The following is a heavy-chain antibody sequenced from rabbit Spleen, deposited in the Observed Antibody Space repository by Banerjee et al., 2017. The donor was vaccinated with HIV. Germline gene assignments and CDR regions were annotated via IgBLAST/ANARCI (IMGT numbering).Heavy chain of an antibody. CDR2: IATGSRSIT. CDR1: EFDFSSNA. D-gene: IGHD1-1*01. J-gene: IGHJ6*01. CDR3: ARDSSTSFSTYGMDL. Sequence: QQQLEESGGGLVKPGGSLTLTCKASEFDFSSNAMCWVRQAPGKGLEWIGCIATGSRSITDYANWAKGRFTISKPSSTTVTLQMTSLTAADTATYFCARDSSTSFSTYGMDLWGQGTLVTVS. V-gene: IGHV1S45*01.